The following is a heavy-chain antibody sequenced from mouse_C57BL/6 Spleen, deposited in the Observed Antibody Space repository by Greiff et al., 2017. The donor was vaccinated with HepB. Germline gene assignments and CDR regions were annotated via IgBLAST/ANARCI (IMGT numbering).Heavy chain of an antibody. CDR2: IYPGDGDT. CDR1: GYAFSSSW. V-gene: IGHV1-82*01. D-gene: IGHD2-10*01. J-gene: IGHJ2*01. Sequence: QVQLQQSGPELVKPGASVKISCKASGYAFSSSWMNWVKQRPGKGLEWIGRIYPGDGDTNYNGKFKGKATLTADKSSSAAYMQLSSLTSEDSAVYFCAREIPTMTYYFDYWGQGTTLTVSS. CDR3: AREIPTMTYYFDY.